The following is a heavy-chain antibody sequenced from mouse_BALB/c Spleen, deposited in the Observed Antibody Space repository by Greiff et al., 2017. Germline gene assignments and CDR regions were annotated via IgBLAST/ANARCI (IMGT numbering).Heavy chain of an antibody. V-gene: IGHV5-17*02. CDR2: ISSGSSTI. J-gene: IGHJ3*01. CDR1: GFTFSSFG. CDR3: AREENP. Sequence: DVHLVESGGGLVQPGGSRKLSCAASGFTFSSFGMHWVRQAPEKGLEWVAYISSGSSTIYYADTVKGRFTISRDNPKNTLFLQMTSLRSEDTAMYYCAREENPWGQGTLVTVSA.